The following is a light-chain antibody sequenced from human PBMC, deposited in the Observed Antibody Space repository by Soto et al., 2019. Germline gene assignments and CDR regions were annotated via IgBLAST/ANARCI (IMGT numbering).Light chain of an antibody. Sequence: QSVMTQPPSVSAALGQKVTISCSGSSSNIGGNSVSWYQQLPGTAPKLLIYDDNKRPSGIPDRFSGSKSGTSATLGITGFQTGDEADYYCRSWDSSLSAYVFGTGTKLTVL. CDR1: SSNIGGNS. CDR3: RSWDSSLSAYV. J-gene: IGLJ1*01. CDR2: DDN. V-gene: IGLV1-51*01.